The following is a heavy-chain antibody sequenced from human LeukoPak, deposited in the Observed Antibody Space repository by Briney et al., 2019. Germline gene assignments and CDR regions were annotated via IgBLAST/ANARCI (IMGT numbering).Heavy chain of an antibody. Sequence: PSETLSLTCTVSGGSISSYYWSWIRQPPGKGLEWIGYIYYSGSTNYNPSLKSRVTISVDTSKNQFSLKLSSVTAADTAVYYCARRHITIFVVVMDYWGQGTLVTVSS. V-gene: IGHV4-59*01. CDR1: GGSISSYY. CDR2: IYYSGST. CDR3: ARRHITIFVVVMDY. D-gene: IGHD3-3*01. J-gene: IGHJ4*02.